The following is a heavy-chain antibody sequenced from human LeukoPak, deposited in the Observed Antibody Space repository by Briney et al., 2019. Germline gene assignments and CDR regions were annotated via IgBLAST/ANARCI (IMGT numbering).Heavy chain of an antibody. V-gene: IGHV3-43*01. CDR2: ISWDGGST. D-gene: IGHD3-9*01. J-gene: IGHJ4*02. Sequence: GGSLRLSCAASGFTFDDYTMHWVRQAPGKGLEWVSLISWDGGSTYYADSVKGRFTISRDNSKNSLYLQINSLRTEDTALYYCAKAQNYDILTGFDYWGQGTLVTVSS. CDR3: AKAQNYDILTGFDY. CDR1: GFTFDDYT.